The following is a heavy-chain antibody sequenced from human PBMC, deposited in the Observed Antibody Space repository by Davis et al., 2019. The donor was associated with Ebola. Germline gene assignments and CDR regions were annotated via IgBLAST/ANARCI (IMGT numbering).Heavy chain of an antibody. CDR1: GYTFNSYD. CDR3: ARGDNNYLYGYYYYGMDV. Sequence: AASVKVSCKASGYTFNSYDINWVRQATGQGLEWMEWMNPNSGNTGYAQKFQGRITMSRNTSIGTAYMELSSLRSEDTAVYYCARGDNNYLYGYYYYGMDVWGQGTTVTVSS. CDR2: MNPNSGNT. V-gene: IGHV1-8*01. D-gene: IGHD4-11*01. J-gene: IGHJ6*02.